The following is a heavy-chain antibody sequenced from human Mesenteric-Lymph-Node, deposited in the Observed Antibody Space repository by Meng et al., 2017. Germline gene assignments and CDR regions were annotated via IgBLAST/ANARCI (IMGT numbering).Heavy chain of an antibody. Sequence: GPGVGMPAGALSPTGSLTGGSVRSGSYFIGYIRQPPGKGLEWVVNIYYCGSTVFSPSLNVQVMNCRVTTKSEYSLNLMSVTAAGTSVYDCAIVCCGWDDFDSWGQGTLVTVSS. J-gene: IGHJ4*02. CDR3: AIVCCGWDDFDS. V-gene: IGHV4-31*01. CDR1: GGSVRSGSYF. CDR2: IYYCGST. D-gene: IGHD6-19*01.